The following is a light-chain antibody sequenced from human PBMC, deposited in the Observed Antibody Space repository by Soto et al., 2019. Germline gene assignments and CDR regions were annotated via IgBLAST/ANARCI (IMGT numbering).Light chain of an antibody. V-gene: IGLV2-11*01. J-gene: IGLJ1*01. CDR2: DVS. Sequence: SVLAKPRAVSRSPGQSVTISCTGTSSDVGGYNYVSWYQQHPGKAPKLMIYDVSKRPSGVPDRFSGSKSGNTASLTISGLQAEDEADYYCCSYAGSYTFEVFGTGTKVTVL. CDR3: CSYAGSYTFEV. CDR1: SSDVGGYNY.